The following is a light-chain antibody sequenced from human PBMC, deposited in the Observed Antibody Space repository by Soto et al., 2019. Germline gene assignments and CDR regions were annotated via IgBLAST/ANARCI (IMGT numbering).Light chain of an antibody. J-gene: IGKJ1*01. CDR2: GAS. CDR3: QHYNAWPWT. V-gene: IGKV3-20*01. CDR1: QSVSSSY. Sequence: EIVLTQSPGTLSLSPGERATLSCRASQSVSSSYLAWYQQKPGQAPRLLIYGASSRATGIPDRFSGSGSGTDSTLTITSLQSEDFAVYYCQHYNAWPWTFGQGTKVDIK.